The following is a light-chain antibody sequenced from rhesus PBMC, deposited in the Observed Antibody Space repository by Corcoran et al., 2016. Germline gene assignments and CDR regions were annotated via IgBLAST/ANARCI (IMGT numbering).Light chain of an antibody. J-gene: IGKJ2*01. V-gene: IGKV3-40*03. CDR1: ESVGRY. CDR2: SAY. Sequence: EIVMTQSPATLSLSPGDTATLSCRASESVGRYLAWYQQKPGPAPKLLVHSAYFRATGIPDRFSGSGSRTEFTLTISSLETEDVGVYHCQQYNDFLYSFGQGTKVEIK. CDR3: QQYNDFLYS.